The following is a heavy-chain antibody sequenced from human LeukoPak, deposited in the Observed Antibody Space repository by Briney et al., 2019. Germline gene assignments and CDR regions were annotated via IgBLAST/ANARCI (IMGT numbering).Heavy chain of an antibody. CDR1: GFTVSSNY. D-gene: IGHD3-22*01. Sequence: GGSLRLSCAASGFTVSSNYMSWVRQAPGKGLEWVSVIYSGGSTYYADSVKGRFTISRDNSKNTLYLQMNSLRAEDTAVYYCASPGKVGSSGYYQEPLRDDYWGQGTLVTVSS. V-gene: IGHV3-66*01. CDR2: IYSGGST. J-gene: IGHJ4*02. CDR3: ASPGKVGSSGYYQEPLRDDY.